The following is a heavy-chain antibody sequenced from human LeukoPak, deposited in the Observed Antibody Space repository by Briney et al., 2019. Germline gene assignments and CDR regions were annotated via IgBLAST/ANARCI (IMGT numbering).Heavy chain of an antibody. V-gene: IGHV4-59*12. CDR2: IYYTGRN. J-gene: IGHJ3*01. D-gene: IGHD4-23*01. Sequence: SETLSLTCTVSGGSITNYYWSWIRQPPGKGLEWIAYIYYTGRNNYNPSLKSRLTVSLDMSKNHFSLKLTSVTAADTAVYYCVRHDPIGNSQPLGVWGQGTMVTVSS. CDR3: VRHDPIGNSQPLGV. CDR1: GGSITNYY.